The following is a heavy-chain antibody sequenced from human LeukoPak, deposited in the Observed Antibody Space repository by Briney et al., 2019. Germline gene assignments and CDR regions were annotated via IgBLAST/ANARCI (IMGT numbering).Heavy chain of an antibody. CDR1: GGSISSSTYY. CDR2: IYYSGYT. D-gene: IGHD3-10*01. J-gene: IGHJ4*02. CDR3: AKHYMGSSYNRGLDS. V-gene: IGHV4-39*01. Sequence: SETLSLTCTVSGGSISSSTYYWGWVRQPPGKGLEWIGSIYYSGYTYYNPSLESRVTISIDTSKNQFSLKLSSVTAADTAIYYCAKHYMGSSYNRGLDSWGQGTLVTVSS.